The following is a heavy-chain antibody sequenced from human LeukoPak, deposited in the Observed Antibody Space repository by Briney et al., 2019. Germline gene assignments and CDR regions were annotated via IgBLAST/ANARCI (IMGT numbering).Heavy chain of an antibody. CDR3: ARVNINNWHSCDY. CDR2: IYHSGSP. CDR1: GGSISSNNW. Sequence: SETLSLTCAVSGGSISSNNWWGWVRQPPGKGLEWIGEIYHSGSPNYNPSLKSRVTISVDESRNHFSLNLSSVTAADTAVYYCARVNINNWHSCDYWGQGTLVTVSS. V-gene: IGHV4-4*02. D-gene: IGHD1-1*01. J-gene: IGHJ4*02.